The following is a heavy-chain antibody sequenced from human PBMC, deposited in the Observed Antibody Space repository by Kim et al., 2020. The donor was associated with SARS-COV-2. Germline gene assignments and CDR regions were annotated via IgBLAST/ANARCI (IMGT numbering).Heavy chain of an antibody. J-gene: IGHJ6*02. CDR2: IYYSGST. V-gene: IGHV4-59*13. Sequence: SETLSLTCTVSGGSISSYYWSWIRQPPGKGLEWIGYIYYSGSTNYNPSLKSRVTISVDTSKNQFSLKLSSVTAADTAVYYCARDCPYNCYSGMDVWGQGTTVTVSS. D-gene: IGHD2-21*01. CDR3: ARDCPYNCYSGMDV. CDR1: GGSISSYY.